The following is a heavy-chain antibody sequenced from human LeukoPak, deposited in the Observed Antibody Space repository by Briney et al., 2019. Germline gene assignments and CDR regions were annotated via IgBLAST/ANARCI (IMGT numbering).Heavy chain of an antibody. Sequence: GGSLRLSCAASGFTFSAYAMSWVRQAPGKGLEWVSGISVSGGTTDYADSVKGRFTISRDNSKNTLYLQMNSRRAEDTAVYYCAKVMGSSSSSDYWGQGTLVTVSS. D-gene: IGHD6-13*01. CDR3: AKVMGSSSSSDY. V-gene: IGHV3-23*01. CDR1: GFTFSAYA. CDR2: ISVSGGTT. J-gene: IGHJ4*02.